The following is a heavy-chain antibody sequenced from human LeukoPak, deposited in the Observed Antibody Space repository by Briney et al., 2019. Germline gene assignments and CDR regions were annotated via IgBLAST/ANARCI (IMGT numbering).Heavy chain of an antibody. CDR3: ARDSGDYGDPDIRY. V-gene: IGHV3-11*01. CDR1: GFTFSDDY. D-gene: IGHD4-17*01. CDR2: ISSSGSLM. Sequence: PGGSLRLSCAASGFTFSDDYMAWVRQAPGKGLEWVSYISSSGSLMYYADSVKGRFTISRDNTKNSLYLQMNSLRAEDTAVYYCARDSGDYGDPDIRYWGQGTLVTVSS. J-gene: IGHJ4*02.